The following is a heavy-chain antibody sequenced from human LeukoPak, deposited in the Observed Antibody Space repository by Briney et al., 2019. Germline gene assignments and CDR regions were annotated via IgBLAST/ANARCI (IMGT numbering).Heavy chain of an antibody. CDR3: AKIRPLRPFDP. CDR1: GGSFSGYY. V-gene: IGHV4-34*01. J-gene: IGHJ5*02. CDR2: INHSGST. Sequence: SETLSLTCAVYGGSFSGYYWSWIRQPPGKGLEWIGEINHSGSTNYNPSLKSRVTISVDTSKNQFSLKLSSVTAADTAVYYCAKIRPLRPFDPWGQGTLVTVSS. D-gene: IGHD2-15*01.